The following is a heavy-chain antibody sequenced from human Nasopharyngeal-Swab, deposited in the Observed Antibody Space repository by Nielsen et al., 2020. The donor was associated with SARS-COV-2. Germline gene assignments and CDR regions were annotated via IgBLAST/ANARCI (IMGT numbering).Heavy chain of an antibody. CDR2: ISSSSSYI. V-gene: IGHV3-21*01. D-gene: IGHD6-13*01. Sequence: GASLKISCAASGFTFSSYSMNWVRQAPGKGLEWVSSISSSSSYIYYADSVKGRFTISRDNAKNTLYLQMNSLRAEDTAVYYCARAWQQLADVWGKGTTVTVSS. CDR1: GFTFSSYS. CDR3: ARAWQQLADV. J-gene: IGHJ6*04.